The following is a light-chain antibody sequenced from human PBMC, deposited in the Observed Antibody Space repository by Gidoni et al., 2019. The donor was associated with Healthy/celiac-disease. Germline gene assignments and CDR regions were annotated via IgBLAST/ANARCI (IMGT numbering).Light chain of an antibody. V-gene: IGKV3-11*01. CDR1: QSVSSS. Sequence: EIVLTQSPATLSLSPWERATLSCRASQSVSSSLAWYQQKPGQAPRLLIYDASNRATGIPARFSGSGSGTDFTLTISSLEPEDFAVYYCQQRSNWPPLTFGGGTKVEIK. CDR3: QQRSNWPPLT. J-gene: IGKJ4*01. CDR2: DAS.